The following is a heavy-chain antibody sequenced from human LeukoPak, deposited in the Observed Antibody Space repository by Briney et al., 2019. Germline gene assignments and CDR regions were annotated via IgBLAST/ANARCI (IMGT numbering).Heavy chain of an antibody. V-gene: IGHV4-34*01. CDR2: INHGGST. CDR3: ARGVAVAATEKNGMDV. Sequence: SETLSLTCAVYGGSFSGYYWSWIRQPPGKGLEWIGEINHGGSTNYNPSLKSRVTISVDTSKNQFSLKLSSVTAADTAVYYCARGVAVAATEKNGMDVWGKGTTVTVSS. J-gene: IGHJ6*04. CDR1: GGSFSGYY. D-gene: IGHD6-19*01.